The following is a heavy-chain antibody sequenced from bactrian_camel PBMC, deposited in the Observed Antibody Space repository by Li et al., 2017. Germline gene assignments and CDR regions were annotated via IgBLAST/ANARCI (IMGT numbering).Heavy chain of an antibody. J-gene: IGHJ4*01. V-gene: IGHV3S53*01. Sequence: HVQLVESGGGSVQAGESLRLSCVASGYTLPMNMGWFRRLPGQEREGVAAIAGDGSTRYADSVKGRFTISRDNAKNSVYLQMNSLKLEDTAMYYCAADFGPYCSGSYLARRANFEGQGTQVTVS. CDR1: GYTLPMN. CDR2: IAGDGST. D-gene: IGHD2*01.